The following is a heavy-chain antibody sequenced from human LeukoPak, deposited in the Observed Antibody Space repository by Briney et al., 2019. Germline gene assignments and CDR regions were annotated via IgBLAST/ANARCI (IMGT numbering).Heavy chain of an antibody. D-gene: IGHD3-3*01. Sequence: GESLNISCKGSGYAFSSYWIGWVRQMPGQGLEWMGIIYPGDSDTRYSPSLQGQVTISVDTSIGTAYLQWRSLKAWDTAIYYCARQNDFRLDYWGQGTLVTVSS. J-gene: IGHJ4*02. V-gene: IGHV5-51*01. CDR1: GYAFSSYW. CDR3: ARQNDFRLDY. CDR2: IYPGDSDT.